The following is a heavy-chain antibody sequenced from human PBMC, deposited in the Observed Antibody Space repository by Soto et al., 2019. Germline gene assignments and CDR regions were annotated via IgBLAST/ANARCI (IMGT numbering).Heavy chain of an antibody. J-gene: IGHJ4*02. V-gene: IGHV3-33*01. CDR1: GYTFSSYG. CDR3: ARDLDLYGDSCFDY. D-gene: IGHD4-17*01. Sequence: QVQLVQSGAEVKKPGASVKVSCKASGYTFSSYGMHWVRQAPGKGLEWVALTWNDGTNKYYADSVKGRFTISRDNSKNTLYLQMNSLRVEDTAVYYCARDLDLYGDSCFDYWGQGTLVTVSS. CDR2: TWNDGTNK.